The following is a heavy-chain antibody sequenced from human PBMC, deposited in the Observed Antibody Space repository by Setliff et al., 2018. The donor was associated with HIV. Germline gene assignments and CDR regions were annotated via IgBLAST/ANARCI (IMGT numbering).Heavy chain of an antibody. V-gene: IGHV4-4*02. J-gene: IGHJ3*02. CDR1: GGSISSSNW. CDR2: INYSGST. D-gene: IGHD3-10*01. CDR3: AKDYNFRGAVDAFDI. Sequence: SETLSLTCAVSGGSISSSNWWSWVRQPPGKGLEWIGSINYSGSTNYDPSLKGRVTISVDTSKNQFSLKLSSVTAADTALYYCAKDYNFRGAVDAFDIWGQGTMVTVSS.